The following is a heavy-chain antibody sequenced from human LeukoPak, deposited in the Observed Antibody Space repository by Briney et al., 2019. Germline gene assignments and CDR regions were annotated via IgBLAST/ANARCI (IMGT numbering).Heavy chain of an antibody. J-gene: IGHJ4*02. CDR1: GYTFTSYG. D-gene: IGHD3-3*01. V-gene: IGHV1-18*04. Sequence: ASVKVSCKASGYTFTSYGISWVRQAPGQGLEWMGWISAYNGNTNYAQKLQGRVTMTTDTSTSTAYMELRSLRPDDTAVYYCARVREWGITIFGVVIPYYFDYWGQGTLVTVSS. CDR2: ISAYNGNT. CDR3: ARVREWGITIFGVVIPYYFDY.